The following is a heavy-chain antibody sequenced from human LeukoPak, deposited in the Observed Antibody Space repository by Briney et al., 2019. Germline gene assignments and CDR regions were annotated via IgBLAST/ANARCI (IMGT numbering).Heavy chain of an antibody. V-gene: IGHV4-61*02. CDR1: GGSISSSSYY. J-gene: IGHJ4*02. Sequence: SETLSLTCTVSGGSISSSSYYWSWIRQPAGKGLEWIGRIYTSGSTNFNPSLKSRVTISVDTSKNQFSLKLSSVTAADTAVYYCASGYYYRSDYWGQGTLVTVSS. D-gene: IGHD3-22*01. CDR3: ASGYYYRSDY. CDR2: IYTSGST.